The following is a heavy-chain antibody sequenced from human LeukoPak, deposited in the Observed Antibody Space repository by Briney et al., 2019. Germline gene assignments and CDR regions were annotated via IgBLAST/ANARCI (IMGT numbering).Heavy chain of an antibody. CDR2: INPNSGGT. CDR3: ASYSGLRLGELSLYLIDY. CDR1: GYTFTGYY. V-gene: IGHV1-2*02. Sequence: EASVKVSCKASGYTFTGYYMHWVRQAPGQGLEWMGWINPNSGGTNYAQKFQGRVTMTRDTSIGTAYMELSRLRSDDTAVYYCASYSGLRLGELSLYLIDYWGQGTLVTVSS. J-gene: IGHJ4*02. D-gene: IGHD3-16*02.